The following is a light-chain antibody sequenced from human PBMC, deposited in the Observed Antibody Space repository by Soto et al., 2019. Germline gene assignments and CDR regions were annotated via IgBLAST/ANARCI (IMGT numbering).Light chain of an antibody. CDR2: GAS. V-gene: IGKV3-15*01. CDR1: QSVRSV. J-gene: IGKJ5*01. CDR3: QQYNNWPPIT. Sequence: EIVMTQSPATLSVSPGERATLSCRASQSVRSVLAWYQQKPGQAPRLLIYGASARATGVPGRFSGSGSGTQFTLTISSLQSEDSALYYCQQYNNWPPITFGQGTRLEIK.